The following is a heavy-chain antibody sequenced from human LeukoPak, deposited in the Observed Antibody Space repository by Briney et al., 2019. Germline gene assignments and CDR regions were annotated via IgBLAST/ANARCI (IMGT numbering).Heavy chain of an antibody. CDR1: GFTFSSYV. D-gene: IGHD5-12*01. CDR2: ITGSGGNT. Sequence: AGRSLRLSCAASGFTFSSYVMSWVRQAPGQGLEWVSTITGSGGNTYYADSVKGRFTISRDNSKNTLYLQMNSLRAEDTAVYYCAKSRVGYDYWGQGTLVTVSS. CDR3: AKSRVGYDY. V-gene: IGHV3-23*01. J-gene: IGHJ4*02.